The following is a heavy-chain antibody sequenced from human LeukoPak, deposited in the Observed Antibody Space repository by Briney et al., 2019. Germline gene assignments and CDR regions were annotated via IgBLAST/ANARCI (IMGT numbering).Heavy chain of an antibody. J-gene: IGHJ3*02. CDR1: GFTFKNYA. CDR3: AKAVYGDYEPDAFDI. Sequence: GGSLRLSCAASGFTFKNYAMNWVRQSPGQGLEWVSTISGDAVTSWYADSVKGRFTVSRDNSKNIVFLQMNNLRAEDTAVYYCAKAVYGDYEPDAFDIWGQGTMVTVSS. V-gene: IGHV3-23*01. D-gene: IGHD4-17*01. CDR2: ISGDAVTS.